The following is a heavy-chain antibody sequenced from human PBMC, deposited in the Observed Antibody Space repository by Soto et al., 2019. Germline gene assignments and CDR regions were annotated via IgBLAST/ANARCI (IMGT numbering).Heavy chain of an antibody. Sequence: SVKVSCKASGGTFSSYAISWVRQAPGQGLEWMGGIIPIFGTANYAQKFQGRVTITADKSTSTAYMELSSLRSEDTAVYYCASLYYDILTGPLGGYYYGMDVWGQGTTVTVSS. V-gene: IGHV1-69*06. CDR2: IIPIFGTA. J-gene: IGHJ6*02. CDR1: GGTFSSYA. D-gene: IGHD3-9*01. CDR3: ASLYYDILTGPLGGYYYGMDV.